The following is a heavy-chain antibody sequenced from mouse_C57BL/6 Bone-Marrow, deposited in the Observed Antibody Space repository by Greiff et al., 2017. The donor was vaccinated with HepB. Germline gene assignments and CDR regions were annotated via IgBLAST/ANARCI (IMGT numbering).Heavy chain of an antibody. CDR1: GYTFTDYN. D-gene: IGHD1-1*01. CDR2: INPNNGGT. CDR3: AKIYGSSYEKDY. J-gene: IGHJ2*01. Sequence: EVKLVESGPELVKPGASVKMSCKASGYTFTDYNMHWVKQSHGKSLEWIGYINPNNGGTSYNQKFKGKATLTVNKSSSTAYMELRSLTSEDSAVYYCAKIYGSSYEKDYWGQGTTLTVSS. V-gene: IGHV1-22*01.